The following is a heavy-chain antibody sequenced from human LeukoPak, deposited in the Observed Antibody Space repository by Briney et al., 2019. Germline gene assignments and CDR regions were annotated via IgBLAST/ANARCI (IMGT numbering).Heavy chain of an antibody. CDR1: GFTFSSYS. Sequence: GGSLRLSCAASGFTFSSYSMNWVRQAPGRGLEWVSYIRSSTITIYYADSVKGRFTVSRDNAKNSLYLQMNSLRAEDTAVYYCAAEGMDVWGKGTTVTVSS. J-gene: IGHJ6*04. CDR3: AAEGMDV. CDR2: IRSSTITI. V-gene: IGHV3-48*01.